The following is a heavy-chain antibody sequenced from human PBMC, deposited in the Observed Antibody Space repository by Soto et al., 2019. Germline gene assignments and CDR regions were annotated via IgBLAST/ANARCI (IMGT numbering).Heavy chain of an antibody. D-gene: IGHD1-1*01. CDR3: AKSEGDLELDPLDY. J-gene: IGHJ4*02. V-gene: IGHV3-9*01. Sequence: EVQLVESGGGLVQPGRSLRLSCAASGFTFDDYAMHWVRQAPGKGLEWVSGISWNSGSIGYADSVKGRFTISRDNAKNSLYLQMNSPRAEDTALYYCAKSEGDLELDPLDYWGQGTLVTVSS. CDR2: ISWNSGSI. CDR1: GFTFDDYA.